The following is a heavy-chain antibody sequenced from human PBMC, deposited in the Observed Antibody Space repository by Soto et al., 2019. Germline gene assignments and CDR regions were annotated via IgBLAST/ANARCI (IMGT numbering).Heavy chain of an antibody. CDR3: ARFPSSGSGSSDDY. V-gene: IGHV1-8*02. J-gene: IGHJ4*02. CDR2: MNPITGNT. Sequence: ASVKVSCKASGFTFTSSAMQWVRQARGQRLEWMGWMNPITGNTGYAQKFQGRVTMTRNTSINTAYMELSSLTSEDTAVYYCARFPSSGSGSSDDYWGQGTLVTVSS. CDR1: GFTFTSSA. D-gene: IGHD3-10*01.